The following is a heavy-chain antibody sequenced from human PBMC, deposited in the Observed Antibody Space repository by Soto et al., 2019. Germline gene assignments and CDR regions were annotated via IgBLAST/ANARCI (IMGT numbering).Heavy chain of an antibody. CDR1: GYTFTSYG. J-gene: IGHJ3*02. CDR2: ISAYNGNT. Sequence: ASVKVSCKASGYTFTSYGISWVRQAPGQGLEWMGWISAYNGNTNYAQKLQGRVTMTTDTSTSTAYMELRSLRSDDTAVYYCARVPSDAGVRYYDILTGYRDDAFDIWGQGTMVT. V-gene: IGHV1-18*01. D-gene: IGHD3-9*01. CDR3: ARVPSDAGVRYYDILTGYRDDAFDI.